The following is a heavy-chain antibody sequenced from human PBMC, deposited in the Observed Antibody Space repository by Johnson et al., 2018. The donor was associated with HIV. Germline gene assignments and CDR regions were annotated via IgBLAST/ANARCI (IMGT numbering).Heavy chain of an antibody. J-gene: IGHJ3*02. CDR2: ISGSGGST. V-gene: IGHV3-23*01. CDR3: ARGVSPERQAGPDAFDI. D-gene: IGHD1-14*01. CDR1: GFTFSSYA. Sequence: VQVLESGGGLVQPGGSLRLSCAASGFTFSSYAMSWVRQAPGKGLEWVSAISGSGGSTYYADSVKGRFTISRDNSKNTLYLQMNSLRAEDTAVYYCARGVSPERQAGPDAFDIWGQGTMVTVSS.